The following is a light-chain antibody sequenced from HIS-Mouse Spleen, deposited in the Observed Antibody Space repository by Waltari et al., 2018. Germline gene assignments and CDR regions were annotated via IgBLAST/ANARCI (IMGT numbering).Light chain of an antibody. V-gene: IGLV2-23*01. CDR1: SSDVGSYNL. Sequence: QSALTQPASVSGSPGQSITISCTGTSSDVGSYNLVSWYQQHPGKAPKLMIYEGSKRPSGLSNRFSGAKSGNTAFLTISGLQAEDEADYYCCSYAGSSTFVFGTGTKVTVL. CDR2: EGS. CDR3: CSYAGSSTFV. J-gene: IGLJ1*01.